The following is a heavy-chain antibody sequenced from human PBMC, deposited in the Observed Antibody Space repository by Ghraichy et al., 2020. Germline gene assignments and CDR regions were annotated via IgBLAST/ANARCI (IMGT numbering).Heavy chain of an antibody. CDR2: ISSSSSYI. J-gene: IGHJ6*02. CDR1: GFTFSSYS. D-gene: IGHD5-12*01. Sequence: GGSLRLSCAASGFTFSSYSMNWVRQAPGKGLDWVSSISSSSSYIYYADSVKGRFTISRDNAKNSLYLQMNSLRAEDTAVYYCARGGRESGYGGEYYYYGMDVWGQGTTVTVSS. CDR3: ARGGRESGYGGEYYYYGMDV. V-gene: IGHV3-21*01.